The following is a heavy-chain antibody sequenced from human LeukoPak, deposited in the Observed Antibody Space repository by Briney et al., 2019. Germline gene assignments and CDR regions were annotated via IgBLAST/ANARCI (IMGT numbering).Heavy chain of an antibody. V-gene: IGHV4-59*07. CDR3: ARTPSGTYSYFDY. CDR2: IYYTGST. D-gene: IGHD1-26*01. J-gene: IGHJ4*02. Sequence: SVTLSLTCTVSGGPINGYYWSWIRQPPGKGLEWIAYIYYTGSTNYDPKYNPSLKSRVTISVDTSKNQFSLKLSTVTAADTAVYYCARTPSGTYSYFDYWGQGTLVTVSS. CDR1: GGPINGYY.